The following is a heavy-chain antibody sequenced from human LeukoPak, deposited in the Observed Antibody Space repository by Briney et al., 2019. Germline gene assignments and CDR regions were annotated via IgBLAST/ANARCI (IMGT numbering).Heavy chain of an antibody. J-gene: IGHJ4*02. CDR1: GFSFSSHS. CDR3: AKRLYGSGGYDQFDY. D-gene: IGHD3-10*01. V-gene: IGHV3-21*04. CDR2: ISGTSTYI. Sequence: GGSLRLSCAASGFSFSSHSMNWVRQAPGKGLEWVSSISGTSTYIYYADSLKGRFTISRDNAKNSLFLQMNSLRAEDTAVYYCAKRLYGSGGYDQFDYWGQGTLVTVSS.